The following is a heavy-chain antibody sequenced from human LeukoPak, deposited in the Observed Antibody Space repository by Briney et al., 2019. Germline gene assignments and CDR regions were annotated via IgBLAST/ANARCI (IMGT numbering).Heavy chain of an antibody. CDR1: GGSFSGYY. D-gene: IGHD5-24*01. V-gene: IGHV4-34*01. J-gene: IGHJ4*02. CDR2: INHSGST. CDR3: ARGHRRWLQLQQFAYYFDY. Sequence: SETLSLTCSVYGGSFSGYYWSWIRQPPGKGLEWIGEINHSGSTNYNPSLKSRVTISVDTSKNQFSLKLSSVTAADTAVHYCARGHRRWLQLQQFAYYFDYWGQGTLVTVSS.